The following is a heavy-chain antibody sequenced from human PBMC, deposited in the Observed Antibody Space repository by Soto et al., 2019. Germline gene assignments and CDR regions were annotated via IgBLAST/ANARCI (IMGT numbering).Heavy chain of an antibody. CDR3: AINIGSSSSVLPWASWFDP. CDR1: GYTFTSYG. J-gene: IGHJ5*02. Sequence: ASVKVSCKASGYTFTSYGISWVRQAPGQGLEWMGRINPSGGSTSYAQKFQGRVTMTRDTSTSTVYMELSSLRSEDTAVYYCAINIGSSSSVLPWASWFDPWGQGTLVTVSS. CDR2: INPSGGST. D-gene: IGHD6-6*01. V-gene: IGHV1-46*01.